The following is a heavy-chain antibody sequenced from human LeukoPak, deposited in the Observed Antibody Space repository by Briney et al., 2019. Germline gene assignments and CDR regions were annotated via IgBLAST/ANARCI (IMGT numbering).Heavy chain of an antibody. D-gene: IGHD6-19*01. CDR1: GGTFSSYA. CDR2: IIPIFGTA. V-gene: IGHV1-69*06. Sequence: ASVKVSCKASGGTFSSYAISWVRQAPGQGLEWMGGIIPIFGTANYAQKFQGRVTITADKSTSTAYMELSSLRSEDTAVYYCARVEQWPPGYYYMDVWGKGTTVTVSS. CDR3: ARVEQWPPGYYYMDV. J-gene: IGHJ6*03.